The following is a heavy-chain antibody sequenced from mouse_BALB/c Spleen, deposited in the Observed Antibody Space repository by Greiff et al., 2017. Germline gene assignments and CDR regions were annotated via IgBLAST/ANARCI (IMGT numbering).Heavy chain of an antibody. V-gene: IGHV1S137*01. D-gene: IGHD1-2*01. J-gene: IGHJ3*01. Sequence: QVHVKQSGAELVRPGVSVKISCKGSGYTFTDYAMHWVKQSHAKSLEWIGVISTYYGDASYNQKFKGKATMTVDKSSSTAYMELARLTSEDSAIYYCARVTTASWFAYWGQGTLVTVSA. CDR3: ARVTTASWFAY. CDR1: GYTFTDYA. CDR2: ISTYYGDA.